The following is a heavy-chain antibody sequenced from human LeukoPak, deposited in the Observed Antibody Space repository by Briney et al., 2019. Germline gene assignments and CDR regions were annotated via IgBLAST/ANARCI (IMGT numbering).Heavy chain of an antibody. CDR1: GFTFSTYG. J-gene: IGHJ3*02. V-gene: IGHV3-7*01. CDR3: ARDEGTDDDAFDI. CDR2: IKQDGSEK. Sequence: GGSLRLSCAASGFTFSTYGMHWVRQAPGKGLEWVANIKQDGSEKYYVDSVKGRFTISRDNAKNSLYLQMNSLRAEDTAVYYCARDEGTDDDAFDIWGQGTMVTVSS.